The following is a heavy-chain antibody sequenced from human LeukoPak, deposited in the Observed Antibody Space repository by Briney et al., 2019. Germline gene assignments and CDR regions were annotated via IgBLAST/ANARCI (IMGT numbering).Heavy chain of an antibody. V-gene: IGHV1-69*04. Sequence: ASVKVSCKASGYTFTSYGISWVRQAPGQGLEWMGRIIPILSIANYAQKFQGRVTITADKSTSTAYMELSSLRSEDTAVYYCASYFLVDYYGMDVWGQGTTVTVSS. D-gene: IGHD1-26*01. CDR2: IIPILSIA. CDR3: ASYFLVDYYGMDV. CDR1: GYTFTSYG. J-gene: IGHJ6*02.